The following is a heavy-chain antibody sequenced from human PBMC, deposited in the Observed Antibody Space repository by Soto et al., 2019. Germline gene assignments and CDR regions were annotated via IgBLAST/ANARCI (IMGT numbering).Heavy chain of an antibody. CDR1: GGSVSSGSYY. J-gene: IGHJ6*02. CDR3: AREGEGYSGYDWGDYYYGMDV. CDR2: IYYSGST. V-gene: IGHV4-61*01. D-gene: IGHD5-12*01. Sequence: QVQLQESGPGLVKPSETLSLTCTVSGGSVSSGSYYWSWIRQPPGKGLEWIGYIYYSGSTNYNPLLKSRVTISVDTSKNQFSLKLSSVTAADTAVYYCAREGEGYSGYDWGDYYYGMDVWGQGTTVTVSS.